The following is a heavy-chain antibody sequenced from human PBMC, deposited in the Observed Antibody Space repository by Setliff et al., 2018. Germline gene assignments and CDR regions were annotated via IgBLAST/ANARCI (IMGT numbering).Heavy chain of an antibody. CDR2: IGASGHNT. Sequence: PGGSLRLCAASPFTFSKYAVTWVRQAPGKGLQWVASIGASGHNTYYTDSVKGRFTTSRDNSKNTLSLQMSSLRTEDTAIYFCAGQGPIFGSGLIPGFDQWGQGTRVTVS. V-gene: IGHV3-23*01. J-gene: IGHJ4*02. CDR3: AGQGPIFGSGLIPGFDQ. CDR1: PFTFSKYA. D-gene: IGHD3-3*01.